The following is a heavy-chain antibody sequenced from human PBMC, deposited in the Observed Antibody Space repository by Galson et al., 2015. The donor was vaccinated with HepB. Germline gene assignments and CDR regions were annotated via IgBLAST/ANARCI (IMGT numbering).Heavy chain of an antibody. CDR3: ARNGDTAMVRVDY. J-gene: IGHJ4*02. CDR1: GFTFSSYW. V-gene: IGHV3-7*03. D-gene: IGHD5-18*01. Sequence: SLRLSCAASGFTFSSYWMSWVRQAPGKGLEWVANIKQDGSEKYYVDSVKGRFTISRDNAKNSLYLQMNSLRAEDTAVYYCARNGDTAMVRVDYWGQGTLVTVSS. CDR2: IKQDGSEK.